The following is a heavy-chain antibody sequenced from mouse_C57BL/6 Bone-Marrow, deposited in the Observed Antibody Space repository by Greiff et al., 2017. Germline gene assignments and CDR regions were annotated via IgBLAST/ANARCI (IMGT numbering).Heavy chain of an antibody. V-gene: IGHV2-4*01. Sequence: QVQLKESGPGLVQPSQSLSITCTVSGFSLTSYGVHWVRQPPGKGLEWLGVIWSGGSTDYNAAFISRLSISKDNSKSQVFFKMNSLQADDTAIYYCAKMRGTGTYAMDYWGQGTSVTVSS. CDR2: IWSGGST. J-gene: IGHJ4*01. D-gene: IGHD4-1*01. CDR3: AKMRGTGTYAMDY. CDR1: GFSLTSYG.